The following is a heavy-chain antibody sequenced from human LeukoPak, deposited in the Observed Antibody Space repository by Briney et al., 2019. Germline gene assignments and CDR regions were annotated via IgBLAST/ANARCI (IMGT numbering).Heavy chain of an antibody. CDR2: ISYDGSNK. J-gene: IGHJ6*02. Sequence: GGSLRLSCAASGFTFSSYAMHWVRQAPGKGLEWVAVISYDGSNKYYADSVKGRFTISRDNSKNTLYLQMNSLRAEDTAEYYCSYYYGMDVWGQGTTVTVSS. V-gene: IGHV3-30-3*01. CDR3: SYYYGMDV. CDR1: GFTFSSYA.